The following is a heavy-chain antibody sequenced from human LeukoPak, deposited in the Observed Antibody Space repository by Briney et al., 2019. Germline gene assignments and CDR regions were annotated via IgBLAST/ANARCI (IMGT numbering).Heavy chain of an antibody. CDR2: IRSKANSYAT. Sequence: PGGSLKLSCAASGFTFSGSAMHWVRQASGKGLEWVGRIRSKANSYATAYAASVKGRFTISRDGSKNTAYLQMNSLKTEDTAVYYCTTRGMTTVTARDYWGQGTLVTVSS. D-gene: IGHD4-17*01. CDR3: TTRGMTTVTARDY. J-gene: IGHJ4*02. V-gene: IGHV3-73*01. CDR1: GFTFSGSA.